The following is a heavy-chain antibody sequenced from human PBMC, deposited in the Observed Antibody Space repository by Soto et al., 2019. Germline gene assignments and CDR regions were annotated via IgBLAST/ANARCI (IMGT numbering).Heavy chain of an antibody. CDR3: ARSKTDDILTGFLDY. CDR2: IKQDGSEK. V-gene: IGHV3-7*01. CDR1: GFTFSSYW. D-gene: IGHD3-9*01. Sequence: GGSLRLSCAASGFTFSSYWMSWVRQAPGKGLEWVANIKQDGSEKYYVDSVKGRFTISRDNAKNSLYLQMNSLRAEDTAVYYCARSKTDDILTGFLDYWGQGTLVTVSS. J-gene: IGHJ4*02.